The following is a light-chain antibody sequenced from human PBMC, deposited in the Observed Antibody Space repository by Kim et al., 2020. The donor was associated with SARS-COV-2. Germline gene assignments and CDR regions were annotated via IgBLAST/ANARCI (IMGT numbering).Light chain of an antibody. CDR3: QSYDSSLSGWV. J-gene: IGLJ3*02. Sequence: QRVTISCPGSSSTIGAGYDVHWYQQLPGTAPKPLIYGNSNRPSGVPDRFSGSKSGTSASLAITGLQAEDEADYYCQSYDSSLSGWVFGGGTQLTVL. CDR2: GNS. V-gene: IGLV1-40*01. CDR1: SSTIGAGYD.